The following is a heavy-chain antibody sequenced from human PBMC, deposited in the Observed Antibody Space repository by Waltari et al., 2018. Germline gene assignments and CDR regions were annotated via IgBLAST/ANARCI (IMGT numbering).Heavy chain of an antibody. CDR1: GGSISSGSYY. J-gene: IGHJ5*02. Sequence: QVQLQESGPGLVKPSQTLSLTCTVSGGSISSGSYYWSWIRQSAGKGLEWIGRMYTSGSANYSPSLKSRVTISVDTSKNQVSLKLSSVTAADTAVYYCAREGIYSSATDARFDPWGQGTLVTVSS. D-gene: IGHD6-25*01. CDR3: AREGIYSSATDARFDP. V-gene: IGHV4-61*02. CDR2: MYTSGSA.